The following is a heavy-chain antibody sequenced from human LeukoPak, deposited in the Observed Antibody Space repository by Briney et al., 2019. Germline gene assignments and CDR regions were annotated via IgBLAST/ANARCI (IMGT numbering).Heavy chain of an antibody. V-gene: IGHV3-30*18. Sequence: PGGSLRLSCAASGFTFSSYGMHWVRQAPGKGLEWVAVISYDGSNKYYADSVKGRFTISRDNSKNTLYLQMNSLRAEDTAVYYCAKGWEPLDYWGQGTLVTVSS. J-gene: IGHJ4*02. D-gene: IGHD1-26*01. CDR3: AKGWEPLDY. CDR2: ISYDGSNK. CDR1: GFTFSSYG.